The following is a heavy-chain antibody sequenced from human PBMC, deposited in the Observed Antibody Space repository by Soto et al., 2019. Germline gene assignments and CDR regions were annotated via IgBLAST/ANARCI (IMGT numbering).Heavy chain of an antibody. D-gene: IGHD6-13*01. CDR1: GFTFSSYG. Sequence: QVQLVESGGGVVQPGRSLRLSCAASGFTFSSYGMHWVRQAPGKGLEWVAVIWYDGSNKYYADSVKGRFTISRDNSKNTLYLQMNSLRAEDTAVYYCARDIVRYSSSPYAPYDYWGQGTLVTVSS. V-gene: IGHV3-33*01. J-gene: IGHJ4*02. CDR3: ARDIVRYSSSPYAPYDY. CDR2: IWYDGSNK.